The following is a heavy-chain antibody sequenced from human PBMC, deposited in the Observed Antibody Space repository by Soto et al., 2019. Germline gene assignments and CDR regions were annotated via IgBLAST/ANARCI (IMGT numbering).Heavy chain of an antibody. CDR3: VRHLRRTSEYYYYYGMDV. CDR1: GYSFTSYW. J-gene: IGHJ6*02. CDR2: IDPSDSYT. Sequence: GESLKISCKGSGYSFTSYWNSWVRQMPGKGLEWMGRIDPSDSYTNYSPSFQGHVTISADKSISTAHLQWSSLKASDTAMYYCVRHLRRTSEYYYYYGMDVWGQGTTVTVSS. V-gene: IGHV5-10-1*01. D-gene: IGHD6-6*01.